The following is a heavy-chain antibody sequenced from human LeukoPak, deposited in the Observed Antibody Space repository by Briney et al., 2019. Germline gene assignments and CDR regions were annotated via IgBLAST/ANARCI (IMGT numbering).Heavy chain of an antibody. CDR3: ARAREMGTTTGVAY. Sequence: GGSLRLSCAASGFTVNSNYMSWVRRAPGKGLECVSVIYSDATTYYADSVKGRFTISRDNSKNTVYLQMNSLRADDTAVYFCARAREMGTTTGVAYWGQGTLVTVSS. J-gene: IGHJ4*02. V-gene: IGHV3-53*01. CDR1: GFTVNSNY. CDR2: IYSDATT. D-gene: IGHD1-26*01.